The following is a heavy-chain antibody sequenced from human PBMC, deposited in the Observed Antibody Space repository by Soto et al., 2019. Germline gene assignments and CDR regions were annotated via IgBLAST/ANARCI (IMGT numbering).Heavy chain of an antibody. V-gene: IGHV3-21*01. Sequence: GGSLRLSCAASGFTFSSYSMNWVRQAPGKGLEWVSSISSSSSYIYYADSVKGRFTISRDNAKNSLYLQMNSLRAEDTAVYYCAREGRLRYFYWFPFDYWGKGTLVTVSS. CDR2: ISSSSSYI. J-gene: IGHJ4*02. CDR3: AREGRLRYFYWFPFDY. D-gene: IGHD3-9*01. CDR1: GFTFSSYS.